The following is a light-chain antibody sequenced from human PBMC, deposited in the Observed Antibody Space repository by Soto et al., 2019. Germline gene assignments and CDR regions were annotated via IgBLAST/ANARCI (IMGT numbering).Light chain of an antibody. Sequence: DIQMTQSPSTLSASVGDRVTITCRASQSISSWLAWYQQKPGKAPKLLIYDASSLESGVPSRFSGSGSGTEFAITISSLQPDDFATYYCQQYNSYPFTFCPGTKVDIK. CDR3: QQYNSYPFT. CDR1: QSISSW. V-gene: IGKV1-5*01. J-gene: IGKJ3*01. CDR2: DAS.